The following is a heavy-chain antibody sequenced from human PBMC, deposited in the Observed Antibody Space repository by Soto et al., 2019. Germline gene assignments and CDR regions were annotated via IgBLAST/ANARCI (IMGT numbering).Heavy chain of an antibody. D-gene: IGHD6-19*01. J-gene: IGHJ6*03. CDR3: ARDRGVAPPVAGNTHYYYYMDV. CDR1: GYSFTNYG. Sequence: ASVKLSCKASGYSFTNYGVTWVRQATGQGLEWMGWISAFNGNTHYAQNLQGRVTMTTDASTSTAYMELRSLRSDDTAVYYCARDRGVAPPVAGNTHYYYYMDVWGKRTTVTVSS. CDR2: ISAFNGNT. V-gene: IGHV1-18*01.